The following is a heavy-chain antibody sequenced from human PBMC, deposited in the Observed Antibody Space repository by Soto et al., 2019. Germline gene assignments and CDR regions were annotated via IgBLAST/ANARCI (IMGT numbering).Heavy chain of an antibody. CDR2: ICGSGGCT. Sequence: EVQLLESGGGLVQPGGSLRLSCAASGFTFSSYAMSWVRQAPGKGLEWVSAICGSGGCTYHADSVKGRFTISRDNSKNTLYLQMNSLRAEDTAIYYCAKNPGARLAVAGTRFYDNWGQGTLVTVSS. CDR3: AKNPGARLAVAGTRFYDN. CDR1: GFTFSSYA. J-gene: IGHJ4*02. D-gene: IGHD6-19*01. V-gene: IGHV3-23*01.